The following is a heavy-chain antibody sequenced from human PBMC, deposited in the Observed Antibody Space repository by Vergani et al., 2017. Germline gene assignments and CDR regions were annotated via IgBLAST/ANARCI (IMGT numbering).Heavy chain of an antibody. J-gene: IGHJ4*02. V-gene: IGHV3-11*01. Sequence: QVQLVESGGGLVKPGGSLRLSCAASGFTVSDYYMSWIRQAPGKGLEWVSYISSSGSTIYYADSVKGRFTISRDNAKNSLYLQMNSLRAEDTAVYYCARLSYDTTPYLQGGYDCWGQGTLVSVSS. CDR1: GFTVSDYY. D-gene: IGHD3-22*01. CDR2: ISSSGSTI. CDR3: ARLSYDTTPYLQGGYDC.